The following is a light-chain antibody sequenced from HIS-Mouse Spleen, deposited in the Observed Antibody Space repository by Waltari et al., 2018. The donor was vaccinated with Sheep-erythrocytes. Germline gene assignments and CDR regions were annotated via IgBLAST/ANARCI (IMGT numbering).Light chain of an antibody. J-gene: IGLJ2*01. CDR1: SSDVGGYHY. Sequence: QSALTQPRSVSGSPGQSVTISCTGTSSDVGGYHYVSWYQQHPGKAPKLMIYEVSNRPSGVSNRFSGSKSANTASLTISGLQAEDEADYYCSSYTSSSTPVVFGGGTKLTVL. CDR3: SSYTSSSTPVV. V-gene: IGLV2-14*01. CDR2: EVS.